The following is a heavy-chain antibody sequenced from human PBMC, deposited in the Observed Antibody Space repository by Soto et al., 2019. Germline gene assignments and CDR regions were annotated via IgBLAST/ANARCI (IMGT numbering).Heavy chain of an antibody. V-gene: IGHV4-34*01. CDR2: INHSGST. CDR1: GGSFSGYY. D-gene: IGHD5-18*01. Sequence: SETRSLTCAVYGGSFSGYYWSWIRQPPGEGLEWIGEINHSGSTNYNPSLKSRVTISVDTSKNQFSLKLSSVTAADTAVYYCARGTGYSYGYYYYYGMDVWGQGTTVTVSS. J-gene: IGHJ6*02. CDR3: ARGTGYSYGYYYYYGMDV.